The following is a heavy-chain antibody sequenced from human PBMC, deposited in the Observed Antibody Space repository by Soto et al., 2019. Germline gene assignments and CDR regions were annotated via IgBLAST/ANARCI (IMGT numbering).Heavy chain of an antibody. J-gene: IGHJ4*02. D-gene: IGHD3-22*01. Sequence: SVKVSCKASGYTFTSYGISWVRQAPGQGLEWMGWISAYNGNTNYAQKLQGRVTMTTDTSTSTAYMELRSLRSDDTAAYYCARSLLSYDSSGYSAYWGQGTLVTVSS. V-gene: IGHV1-18*04. CDR3: ARSLLSYDSSGYSAY. CDR2: ISAYNGNT. CDR1: GYTFTSYG.